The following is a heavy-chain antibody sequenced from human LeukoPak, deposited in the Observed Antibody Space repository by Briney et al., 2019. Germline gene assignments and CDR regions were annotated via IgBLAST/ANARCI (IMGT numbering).Heavy chain of an antibody. CDR1: GFTFSSYE. D-gene: IGHD1-26*01. V-gene: IGHV3-48*03. CDR3: AREGGRRVVIYCDY. J-gene: IGHJ4*02. CDR2: ISSSGSTI. Sequence: GGSLRLSCVASGFTFSSYEMNWVRQAPGKGLEWVSSISSSGSTIYYADSVKGRFNISRDHAKISLYLLMNSLGAEDAAVYYCAREGGRRVVIYCDYWGQGTLVTVSS.